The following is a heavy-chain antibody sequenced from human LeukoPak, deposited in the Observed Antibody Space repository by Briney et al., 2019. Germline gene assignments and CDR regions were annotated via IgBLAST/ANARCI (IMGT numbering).Heavy chain of an antibody. Sequence: PGGSLRLSCAASGFTFSSYAMSWVRQAPGKGLEWVSVIYSGSSTYYADSVKGRFTISRDNSKNTLYLQMNSLRAEDTAVYYCTGGPIAAAGNYWGQGTLVTVSS. V-gene: IGHV3-23*03. D-gene: IGHD6-13*01. CDR2: IYSGSST. CDR3: TGGPIAAAGNY. J-gene: IGHJ4*02. CDR1: GFTFSSYA.